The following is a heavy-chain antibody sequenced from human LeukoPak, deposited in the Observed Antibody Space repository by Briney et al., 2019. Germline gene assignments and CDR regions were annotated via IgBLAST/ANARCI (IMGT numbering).Heavy chain of an antibody. CDR1: GGSISSGGYS. CDR2: IYYSGST. V-gene: IGHV4-30-4*07. Sequence: SETLSLTCAASGGSISSGGYSWSWIRQPPGKGLEWIGYIYYSGSTYYNPSLKSRVTISVDTSKNQFSLKLSSVTAADTAVYYCARDEYYYGSGSYPFDPWGQGTLVTVSS. J-gene: IGHJ5*02. D-gene: IGHD3-10*01. CDR3: ARDEYYYGSGSYPFDP.